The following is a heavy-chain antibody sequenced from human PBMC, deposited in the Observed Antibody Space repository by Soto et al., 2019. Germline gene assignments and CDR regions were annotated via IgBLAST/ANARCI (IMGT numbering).Heavy chain of an antibody. V-gene: IGHV4-31*03. CDR3: ARGHSSGWYLSAFDI. CDR2: IYYSGST. CDR1: GGSISSGGYY. D-gene: IGHD6-19*01. Sequence: SETLSLTCTVSGGSISSGGYYWSWIRQHPEKGLERIGYIYYSGSTYYNPSLKSRVTISVDTSKNQFSLKLSSVTAADTAVYYCARGHSSGWYLSAFDIWGQGTMVTVSS. J-gene: IGHJ3*02.